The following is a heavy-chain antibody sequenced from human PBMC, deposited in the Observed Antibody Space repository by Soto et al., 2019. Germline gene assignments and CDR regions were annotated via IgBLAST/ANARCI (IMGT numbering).Heavy chain of an antibody. J-gene: IGHJ6*02. CDR2: IYYSGTT. CDR1: GGSISSGGYY. CDR3: AASCVACGGFNYYGMDV. V-gene: IGHV4-31*03. D-gene: IGHD2-21*01. Sequence: QVQLQESGPGLVKPSQTLSLTCTVSGGSISSGGYYWYWIRQHPGKGLEWIGYIYYSGTTYYNPSLKSRVTISVDTSINQFSQKLSSVTAADPAVYYCAASCVACGGFNYYGMDVWGQGTTVTVSS.